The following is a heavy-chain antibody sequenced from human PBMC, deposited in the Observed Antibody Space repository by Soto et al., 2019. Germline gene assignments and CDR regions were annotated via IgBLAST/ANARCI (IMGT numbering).Heavy chain of an antibody. CDR3: TRRDVFDL. CDR2: INTDGDVR. V-gene: IGHV3-48*01. Sequence: GGSLRLSCKVSGFTLSTSAMNWVRQAPGKGLEWVSYINTDGDVRHYADSVKGRFTVSRDNAKNLVYLQMNNVGADDTAVYFCTRRDVFDLWGQGATVTVSS. CDR1: GFTLSTSA. J-gene: IGHJ3*01.